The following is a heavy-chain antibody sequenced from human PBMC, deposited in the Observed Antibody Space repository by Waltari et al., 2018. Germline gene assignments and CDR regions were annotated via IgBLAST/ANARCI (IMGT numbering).Heavy chain of an antibody. CDR1: GDSISSGFY. CDR3: ARATCSHGGCSMYYFYYYMDV. Sequence: QVQLQESGPGLVKSSETLSLACGVSGDSISSGFYWVWIRQPPGKGPEWTGSVYHSGSTFYDPSLMSRVTMSVDTSKQHFSLSLGSVTAAGTAVYYCARATCSHGGCSMYYFYYYMDVWGKGTTVTVSS. D-gene: IGHD2-15*01. V-gene: IGHV4-38-2*01. J-gene: IGHJ6*03. CDR2: VYHSGST.